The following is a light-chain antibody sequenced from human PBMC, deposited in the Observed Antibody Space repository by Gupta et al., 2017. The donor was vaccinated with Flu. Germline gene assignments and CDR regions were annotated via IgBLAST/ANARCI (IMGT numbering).Light chain of an antibody. Sequence: EIVLTQSPGTLSLSPGERATLSCRASQSVSSSYLAWYQQKPGQAPRLLIYGTSSRATGIPDRFSGSGSGTDFTLTISRLEPEDFAVYYCQRYGSSSYSFGQGTKLKIK. J-gene: IGKJ2*03. CDR3: QRYGSSSYS. CDR2: GTS. V-gene: IGKV3-20*01. CDR1: QSVSSSY.